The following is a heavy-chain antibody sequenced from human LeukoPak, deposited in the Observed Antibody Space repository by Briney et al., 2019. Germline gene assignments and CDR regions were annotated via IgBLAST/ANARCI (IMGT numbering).Heavy chain of an antibody. D-gene: IGHD5-18*01. CDR2: IYTSGST. CDR3: ARDGGYSYPQGYYYYMDV. V-gene: IGHV4-4*07. J-gene: IGHJ6*03. Sequence: PSETLSLTCTVSGGSISSYYWSWIRQPAGKGLEWIGRIYTSGSTNYNPSLKSRVTMSVDTSKNQFSLKLSSVTAADTAVYYCARDGGYSYPQGYYYYMDVWGKGTTVTVSS. CDR1: GGSISSYY.